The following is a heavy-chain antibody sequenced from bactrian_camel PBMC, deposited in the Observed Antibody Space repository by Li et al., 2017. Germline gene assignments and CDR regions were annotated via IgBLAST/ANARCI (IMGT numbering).Heavy chain of an antibody. CDR2: IYTDDGRI. Sequence: LRLSCAATATTYSTNAIGWFRQAPGKEREGVAAIYTDDGRIYYADSVKGRFTISRDNAKNAVYQQLDSLKIEDMAQYYCAKGFAGGSCYEEWGQGTQVTVS. V-gene: IGHV3S54*01. J-gene: IGHJ4*01. D-gene: IGHD6*01. CDR1: ATTYSTNA. CDR3: AKGFAGGSCYEE.